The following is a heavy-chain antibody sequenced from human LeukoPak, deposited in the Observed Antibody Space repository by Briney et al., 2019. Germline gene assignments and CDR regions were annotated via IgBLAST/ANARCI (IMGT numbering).Heavy chain of an antibody. CDR1: GGSINSGSYY. Sequence: SETLSLTCIVSGGSINSGSYYWSWIRQPAGKGLEWIGRIYTSGSTNYNPSLKSRVTISVDTSKNQFSLKLSSVTAADTAVYYCARGLPSSGSYWYYFDYWGQGTLVAVSS. CDR2: IYTSGST. CDR3: ARGLPSSGSYWYYFDY. V-gene: IGHV4-61*02. J-gene: IGHJ4*02. D-gene: IGHD1-26*01.